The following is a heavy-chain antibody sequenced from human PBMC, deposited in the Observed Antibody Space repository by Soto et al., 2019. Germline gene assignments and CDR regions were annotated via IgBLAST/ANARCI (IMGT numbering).Heavy chain of an antibody. CDR3: ARTTDAFDI. CDR1: GYSISNGGYY. CDR2: SYYSWST. J-gene: IGHJ3*02. D-gene: IGHD1-1*01. Sequence: QGQLQESGPGLVKPSQTLSLTCTVSGYSISNGGYYWSWIRQRPGEGLEWLGYSYYSWSTYYNPSLKSRPSISVDTSKNQFSLKVNSVTAADTAVYYCARTTDAFDIWGQGTMVTVSS. V-gene: IGHV4-31*03.